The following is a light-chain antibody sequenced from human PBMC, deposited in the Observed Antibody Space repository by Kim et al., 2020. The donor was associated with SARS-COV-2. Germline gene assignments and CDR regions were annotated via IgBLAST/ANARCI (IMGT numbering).Light chain of an antibody. CDR3: NSRDSSGNRV. CDR2: GKN. J-gene: IGLJ2*01. CDR1: SLRSYY. V-gene: IGLV3-19*01. Sequence: SSKLTQDPAVSVALGQTVRITCQGDSLRSYYASWYQQKPGQAPVLVIYGKNNRPSGIPDRFSGSSSGNTASLTITGAQAEDEADYYCNSRDSSGNRVFGG.